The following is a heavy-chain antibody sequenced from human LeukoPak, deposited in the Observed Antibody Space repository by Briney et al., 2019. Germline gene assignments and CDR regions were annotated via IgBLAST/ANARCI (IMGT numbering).Heavy chain of an antibody. Sequence: PGGSLRLSCAASGFTFSSYAMSWVRQAPGKRLEWVSAISGSGGSTYYADSVKGRFTISRDNSKNTLYLQMNSLRAEDTAVYCCAKGWGPPSIAVAGTGFDYWGQGTLVTVSS. J-gene: IGHJ4*02. D-gene: IGHD6-19*01. CDR3: AKGWGPPSIAVAGTGFDY. CDR2: ISGSGGST. V-gene: IGHV3-23*01. CDR1: GFTFSSYA.